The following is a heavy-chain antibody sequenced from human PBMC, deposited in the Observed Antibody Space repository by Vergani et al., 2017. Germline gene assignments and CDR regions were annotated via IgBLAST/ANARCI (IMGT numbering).Heavy chain of an antibody. D-gene: IGHD6-6*01. V-gene: IGHV1-2*02. Sequence: QVQLVQSGAEVKKPGASVKVSCKASGYTFTGYYMHWVRQAPGQGLEWMGWINPNSGGTKYAQKFQGRVTMTRDTSIRTADMELSRLRSDDTAVYYCARPPGEYSSSSDAFDIWGQGTMVTVSS. CDR2: INPNSGGT. CDR1: GYTFTGYY. CDR3: ARPPGEYSSSSDAFDI. J-gene: IGHJ3*02.